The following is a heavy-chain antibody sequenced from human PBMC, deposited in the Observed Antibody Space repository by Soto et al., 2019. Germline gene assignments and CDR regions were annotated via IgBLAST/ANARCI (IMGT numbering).Heavy chain of an antibody. CDR3: TKNSAYALDY. J-gene: IGHJ4*02. V-gene: IGHV4-4*02. CDR2: IHHSGGT. D-gene: IGHD5-12*01. CDR1: GGSVSNNNW. Sequence: QVQLQESGPGLVKPSGPLSLSCAVSGGSVSNNNWWSWVRQSPGNGLEWIGEIHHSGGTSYNPSLESRATLSVDKSKNELSLRLNYVTAADTAGYYCTKNSAYALDYWGLGILVTVSS.